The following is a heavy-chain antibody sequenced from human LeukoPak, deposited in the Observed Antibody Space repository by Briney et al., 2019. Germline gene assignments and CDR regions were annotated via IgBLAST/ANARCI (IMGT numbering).Heavy chain of an antibody. J-gene: IGHJ4*02. V-gene: IGHV4-31*03. CDR3: ARAVASRYFDY. CDR1: GGSISSSGYY. Sequence: SQTLSLTCTVSGGSISSSGYYWSCIRQHPGKGLEWIGYIYYSGSTYYNPSLKSRGSIPMDTSKNQFSLKLSSVTAADTAVYYCARAVASRYFDYWGQGTLVTVSS. D-gene: IGHD6-19*01. CDR2: IYYSGST.